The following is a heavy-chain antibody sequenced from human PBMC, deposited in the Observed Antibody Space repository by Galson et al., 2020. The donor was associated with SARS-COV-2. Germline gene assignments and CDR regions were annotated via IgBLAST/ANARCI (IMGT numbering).Heavy chain of an antibody. CDR2: ISSSGSTI. D-gene: IGHD5-18*01. CDR1: GFTFSSYE. V-gene: IGHV3-48*03. J-gene: IGHJ5*02. Sequence: GESLKISCAASGFTFSSYEMNWVRQAPGKGLEWVSYISSSGSTIYYADSVKGRFTISRDNAKNSLYLQMNSLRAEDTAVYYCARGFDSYGYGGWFDPWGQGTLVTVSS. CDR3: ARGFDSYGYGGWFDP.